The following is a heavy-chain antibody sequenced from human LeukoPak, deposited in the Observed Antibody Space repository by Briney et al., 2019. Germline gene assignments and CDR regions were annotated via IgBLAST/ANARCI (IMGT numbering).Heavy chain of an antibody. CDR1: GFTFTTYA. CDR2: ISNSGGST. J-gene: IGHJ4*02. CDR3: ARDKQWLLLDY. D-gene: IGHD6-19*01. V-gene: IGHV3-23*01. Sequence: QPGGSLRLSCAASGFTFTTYAMSWVRQAPGRGLEWVSGISNSGGSTYYADSVKGRFTISRDNAKNSLYLQMNSLRAEDTAVYYCARDKQWLLLDYWGQGTLVTVSS.